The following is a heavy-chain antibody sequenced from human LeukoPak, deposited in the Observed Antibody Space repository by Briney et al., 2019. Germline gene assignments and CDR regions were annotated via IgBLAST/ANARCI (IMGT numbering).Heavy chain of an antibody. V-gene: IGHV4-30-2*01. CDR2: IYHSGST. J-gene: IGHJ4*02. Sequence: PSETLSLTCAVSGGSISSGGYSWSWIRQPPGQGLEWIGYIYHSGSTYYNPSLKSRVTISVDRSKNQFSLKLSSVTAADTAVYYCARYIAAAGVDYWGQGTLVTVSS. D-gene: IGHD6-13*01. CDR3: ARYIAAAGVDY. CDR1: GGSISSGGYS.